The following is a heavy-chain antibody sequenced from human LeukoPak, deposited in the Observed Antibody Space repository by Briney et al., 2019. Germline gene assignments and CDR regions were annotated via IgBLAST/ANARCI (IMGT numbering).Heavy chain of an antibody. D-gene: IGHD2-2*01. CDR1: GFTFSSYS. V-gene: IGHV3-21*01. CDR3: ARDLSDCSSTSCYSSYYY. J-gene: IGHJ4*02. CDR2: ISSSSYI. Sequence: GGSLRLSCAASGFTFSSYSMNWVRQAPGKGLEWVSSISSSSYIYYADSVKGRFTISRDNAKNSLYLQMNSLRAEDTAVYYCARDLSDCSSTSCYSSYYYWGQGTLVTVSS.